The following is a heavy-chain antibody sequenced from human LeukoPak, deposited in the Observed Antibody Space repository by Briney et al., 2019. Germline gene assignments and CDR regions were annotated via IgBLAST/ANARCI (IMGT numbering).Heavy chain of an antibody. CDR1: GYTFNSYY. V-gene: IGHV1-46*02. Sequence: GASVKVSCKTSGYTFNSYYIHWVRQAPGQGLEWMAIINPSGGSTSYAQKFRGRVTLSRDESASTVYMELRSPTSDDTAIYYCARESGRKAFDPWGLGTLVTVSS. CDR2: INPSGGST. J-gene: IGHJ5*02. CDR3: ARESGRKAFDP.